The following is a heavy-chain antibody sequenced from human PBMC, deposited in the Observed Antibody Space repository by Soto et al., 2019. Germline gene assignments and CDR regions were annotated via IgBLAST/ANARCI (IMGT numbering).Heavy chain of an antibody. CDR2: IYPADSDT. V-gene: IGHV5-51*01. J-gene: IGHJ3*02. Sequence: GESLKISCKGSGYSFSTNWIGWVRQMPGKGLEWMGIIYPADSDTRYSPSFQGQVTISADKSISTAYLQWSSLKASDTAMYYCARAYGARFDIWGRGTMVTVSS. CDR3: ARAYGARFDI. D-gene: IGHD4-17*01. CDR1: GYSFSTNW.